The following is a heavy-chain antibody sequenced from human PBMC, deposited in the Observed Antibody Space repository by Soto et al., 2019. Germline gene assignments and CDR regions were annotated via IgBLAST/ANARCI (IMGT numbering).Heavy chain of an antibody. J-gene: IGHJ6*02. CDR2: IYYSGST. CDR1: GGSISSGGYY. CDR3: ARAVDYDSSGAYYYYGMDV. V-gene: IGHV4-31*03. Sequence: SETLSLTCTVSGGSISSGGYYWSWIRQHPGKGLEWIGYIYYSGSTYYNPSLKSRVTISVDTSKNQFSLKLSSVTAADTAVYYCARAVDYDSSGAYYYYGMDVWGQGTTVTVSS. D-gene: IGHD3-22*01.